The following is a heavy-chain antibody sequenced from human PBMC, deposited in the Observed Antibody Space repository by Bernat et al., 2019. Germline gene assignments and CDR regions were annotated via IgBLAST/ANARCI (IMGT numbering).Heavy chain of an antibody. Sequence: QLQLQESGPGLVKPSETPSLTCTVSGGSISSSSYYWGWIRQPPGKGLEWIGSIYYSGSTYYNPSLKSRVTISVDTSKNQFSLKLSSVTAADTAVYYCARRRGGYDWGPNWFDPWGQGTLVTVSS. D-gene: IGHD5-12*01. CDR1: GGSISSSSYY. CDR3: ARRRGGYDWGPNWFDP. V-gene: IGHV4-39*01. J-gene: IGHJ5*02. CDR2: IYYSGST.